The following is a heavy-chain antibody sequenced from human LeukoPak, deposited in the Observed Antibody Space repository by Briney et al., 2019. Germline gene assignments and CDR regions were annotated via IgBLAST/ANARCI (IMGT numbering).Heavy chain of an antibody. D-gene: IGHD3-3*01. Sequence: ASVKVSCKASGYTFTSYYMHWVRQAPGQGLEWKGIINPSGGSTSYAQKFQGRVTMTRDTSTSTVYMELSSLRSEDTAVYYCARVGYDFWSGYLQYYYGMDVWGQGTTVTVSS. CDR2: INPSGGST. J-gene: IGHJ6*02. CDR3: ARVGYDFWSGYLQYYYGMDV. CDR1: GYTFTSYY. V-gene: IGHV1-46*01.